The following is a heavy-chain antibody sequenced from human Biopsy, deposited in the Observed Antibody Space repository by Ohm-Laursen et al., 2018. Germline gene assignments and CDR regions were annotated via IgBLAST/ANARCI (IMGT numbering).Heavy chain of an antibody. CDR2: IYYSGTT. CDR1: GGPVSSGGFY. Sequence: SQTLSLTCTVSGGPVSSGGFYWSWIRQHPGKGLEWFGYIYYSGTTYYNPSLKSLVTISVDTSKNQFSLKLNSVTAADTAVYCCARRPYGGTRYWYFDLWGRGTLVTVSS. CDR3: ARRPYGGTRYWYFDL. D-gene: IGHD4-23*01. V-gene: IGHV4-31*01. J-gene: IGHJ2*01.